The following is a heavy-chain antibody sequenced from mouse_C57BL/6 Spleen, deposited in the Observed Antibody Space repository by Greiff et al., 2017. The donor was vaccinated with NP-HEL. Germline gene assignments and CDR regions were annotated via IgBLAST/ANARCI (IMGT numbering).Heavy chain of an antibody. CDR1: AFNIKDYY. V-gene: IGHV14-2*01. CDR2: IDPEDGEP. J-gene: IGHJ2*01. Sequence: EVQLQESAAELVKPGASVKLSCTASAFNIKDYYMHRVKQRTEQGLEWIGRIDPEDGEPKFAPKFQGKATITANTSSNTAYPPLSSLTSEDPALYYCAMGDYDGVDYWGKGTTLTGSS. D-gene: IGHD2-4*01. CDR3: AMGDYDGVDY.